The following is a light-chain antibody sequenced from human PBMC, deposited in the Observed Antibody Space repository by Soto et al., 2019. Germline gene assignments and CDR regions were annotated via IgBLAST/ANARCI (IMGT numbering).Light chain of an antibody. CDR2: GAS. CDR3: QQYGSSGT. J-gene: IGKJ1*01. V-gene: IGKV3-20*01. CDR1: QSVSNSY. Sequence: EIVLTQSPGPLSLSPGERATLSCRASQSVSNSYLAWYQQTPGQAPRLLIYGASNRATGIPDRFSGSGSGTDFTLTISRLDPEDVAVYYCQQYGSSGTFGQGTKVDIK.